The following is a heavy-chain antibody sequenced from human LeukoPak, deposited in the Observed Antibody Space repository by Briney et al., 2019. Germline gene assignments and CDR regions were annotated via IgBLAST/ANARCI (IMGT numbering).Heavy chain of an antibody. D-gene: IGHD4-23*01. V-gene: IGHV1-18*01. CDR1: GYTFKSYD. J-gene: IGHJ4*02. CDR3: ARGATYGNNTWTLRWDYFDS. CDR2: ISTDTGKT. Sequence: ASVKVSCKCSGYTFKSYDVTWVRQAPGQGLEWMGWISTDTGKTNYAQSLQGRVSMTTDTSTTTAYMELRSLRPDDTAVYYCARGATYGNNTWTLRWDYFDSWGQGTLVTVSS.